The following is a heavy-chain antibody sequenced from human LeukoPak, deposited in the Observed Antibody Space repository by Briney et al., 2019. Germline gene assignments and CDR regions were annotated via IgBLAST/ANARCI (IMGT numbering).Heavy chain of an antibody. D-gene: IGHD3-22*01. CDR3: ARADYYGSSAYPY. CDR2: IYYSGTT. CDR1: GGSISSGNYY. Sequence: PSQSLSLTCTVSGGSISSGNYYWTWIRQHPGKGLEWIVYIYYSGTTFYNPSLKIRISISISTTKNQFSLNLTSVPAADTSDYSCARADYYGSSAYPYWGQGSLVTVSS. V-gene: IGHV4-31*03. J-gene: IGHJ4*02.